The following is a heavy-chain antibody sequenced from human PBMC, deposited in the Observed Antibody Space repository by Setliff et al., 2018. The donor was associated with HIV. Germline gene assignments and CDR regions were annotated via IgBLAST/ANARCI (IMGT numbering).Heavy chain of an antibody. V-gene: IGHV1-18*01. CDR2: ISPYNGDT. J-gene: IGHJ6*03. D-gene: IGHD3-22*01. Sequence: ASVKVSCKASGYRFNTYGISWVRQAPGQGLEWMGWISPYNGDTRFAQSLQGRVTLTTDTSTNTAYMEMRTLRSDDTAVYYCVRGVTRDISGYLYYYYYMDVWGKGTTVTVSS. CDR1: GYRFNTYG. CDR3: VRGVTRDISGYLYYYYYMDV.